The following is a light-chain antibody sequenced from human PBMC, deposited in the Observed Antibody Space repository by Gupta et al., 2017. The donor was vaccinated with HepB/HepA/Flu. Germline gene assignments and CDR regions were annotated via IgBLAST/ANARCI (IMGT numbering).Light chain of an antibody. CDR1: QSLLHSNGYNY. CDR3: MQALQTPRT. J-gene: IGKJ4*01. Sequence: DIVMTQSPPSLPVTPGEPASISCRSSQSLLHSNGYNYLDWYLQKPGQSPQLLIYLGFNRASGVPDRFSGSGSGTDFTLKISRVEAEDVGVYYCMQALQTPRTFGGGTKVEIK. V-gene: IGKV2-28*01. CDR2: LGF.